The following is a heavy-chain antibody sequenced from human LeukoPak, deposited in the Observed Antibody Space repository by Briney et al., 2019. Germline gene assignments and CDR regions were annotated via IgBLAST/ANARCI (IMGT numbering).Heavy chain of an antibody. CDR3: ARGGYSSGRDAFDI. D-gene: IGHD6-25*01. V-gene: IGHV1-2*02. J-gene: IGHJ3*02. CDR1: GYTFTGYY. Sequence: ASVKVSCKASGYTFTGYYMHWVRQAPGQGLEWMGWINPNSGGTNYAQKFQGRVTMTRDTSTSTVYMELSSLRSEDTAVYYCARGGYSSGRDAFDIWGQGTMVTVSS. CDR2: INPNSGGT.